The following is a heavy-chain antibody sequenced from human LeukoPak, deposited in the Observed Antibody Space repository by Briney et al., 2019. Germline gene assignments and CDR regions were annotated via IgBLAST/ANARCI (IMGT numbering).Heavy chain of an antibody. Sequence: SVKVSCKASGGTFSSYAISWVRQAPGQGLEWMGGIIPIFGTANYAQKFQGRVTITADESTSTAYMELSSLRSEDTAVYYCARARDSSGWHHNWFDPWGQGTLVTVSS. J-gene: IGHJ5*02. D-gene: IGHD6-19*01. CDR1: GGTFSSYA. V-gene: IGHV1-69*13. CDR3: ARARDSSGWHHNWFDP. CDR2: IIPIFGTA.